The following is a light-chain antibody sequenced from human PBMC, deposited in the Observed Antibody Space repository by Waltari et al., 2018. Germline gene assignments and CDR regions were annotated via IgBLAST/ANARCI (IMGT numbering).Light chain of an antibody. CDR1: QGISSW. Sequence: DIQMTQSPATLSASVGDRVTISCRASQGISSWLAWYQQKPGKAPKILIFKASFLESGVPSRLSGSGSGTEFSLTISSLQPEDFATYYCQQYDDFPFTFGQGTKVEVK. J-gene: IGKJ2*01. CDR2: KAS. V-gene: IGKV1-5*03. CDR3: QQYDDFPFT.